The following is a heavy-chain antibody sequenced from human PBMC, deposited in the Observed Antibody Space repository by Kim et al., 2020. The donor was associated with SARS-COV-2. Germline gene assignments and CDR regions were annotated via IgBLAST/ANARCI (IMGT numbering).Heavy chain of an antibody. CDR3: ATGGLSTSSRVYYYYYMDV. J-gene: IGHJ6*03. D-gene: IGHD2-2*01. V-gene: IGHV1-24*01. CDR2: FDPEDGET. CDR1: GYTLTELS. Sequence: ASVKVSCKVSGYTLTELSMHWVRQAPGKGLEWMGGFDPEDGETIYAQKFQGRVTMTEDTSTDTAYMELSSLRSEDTAVYYCATGGLSTSSRVYYYYYMDVWGKGTTVTVSS.